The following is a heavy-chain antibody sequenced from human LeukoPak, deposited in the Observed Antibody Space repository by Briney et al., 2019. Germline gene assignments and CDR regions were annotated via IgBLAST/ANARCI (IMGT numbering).Heavy chain of an antibody. CDR3: ARPNSSRGPYYYMDV. V-gene: IGHV1-69*06. CDR2: IIPIFGTA. CDR1: GYTFTSYY. Sequence: SVKVSCKASGYTFTSYYMHWVRQAPGQGLEWMGGIIPIFGTANYAQKFQGRVTITADKSTSTAYMELSSLRSEDTAVYYCARPNSSRGPYYYMDVWGKGTTVTVSS. D-gene: IGHD2/OR15-2a*01. J-gene: IGHJ6*03.